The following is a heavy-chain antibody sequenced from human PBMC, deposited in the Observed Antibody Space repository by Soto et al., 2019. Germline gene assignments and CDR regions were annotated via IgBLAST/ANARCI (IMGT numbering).Heavy chain of an antibody. CDR3: TSAPHILPGYYHSRRACGMDV. CDR2: AYYRSKWYN. CDR1: GDSVSSNSAA. Sequence: SQTLSLTCAISGDSVSSNSAAWNWIRQSPSRGLEWLGRAYYRSKWYNDYAVSVKSRITINPDTSKNQFSLQLNSVTPEDTPVYYSTSAPHILPGYYHSRRACGMDVWGQGPTVTDAS. D-gene: IGHD3-9*01. V-gene: IGHV6-1*01. J-gene: IGHJ6*02.